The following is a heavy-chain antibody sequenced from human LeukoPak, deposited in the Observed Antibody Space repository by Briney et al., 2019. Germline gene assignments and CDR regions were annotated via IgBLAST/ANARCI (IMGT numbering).Heavy chain of an antibody. CDR3: ARGGSYCSSTSCYTAYYYYGMDV. J-gene: IGHJ6*02. V-gene: IGHV4-34*01. CDR2: INHSGST. D-gene: IGHD2-2*02. CDR1: GGSFSGYY. Sequence: SETLSLTCAVYGGSFSGYYWRWIRQPPGKGLEWIGEINHSGSTNYNPSLKSRVTISVGTSKNQFSLKLSSVTAADTAVYYCARGGSYCSSTSCYTAYYYYGMDVWGQGTTVTVSS.